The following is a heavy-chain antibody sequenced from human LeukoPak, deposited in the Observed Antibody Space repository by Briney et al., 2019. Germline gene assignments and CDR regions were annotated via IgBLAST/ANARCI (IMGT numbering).Heavy chain of an antibody. V-gene: IGHV1-46*01. CDR2: INPSGGST. D-gene: IGHD6-6*01. CDR3: ARCHSSSYRPNDAFDI. CDR1: GYTFTSYY. J-gene: IGHJ3*02. Sequence: ASVKVSCKASGYTFTSYYMHWVRQAPGQGLEWMGIINPSGGSTSYAQKFQGRVTMTRDTSTSTVYMELSSLRSDDTAVYYCARCHSSSYRPNDAFDIWGQGTMVTVSS.